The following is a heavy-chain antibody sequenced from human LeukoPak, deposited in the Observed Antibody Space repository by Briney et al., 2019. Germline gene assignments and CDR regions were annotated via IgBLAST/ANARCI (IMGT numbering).Heavy chain of an antibody. J-gene: IGHJ4*02. Sequence: GGSLRLSCAASGFTFTTYALTWVRQAPGKGLEWVSAISGNSDGKYYADSVRGRFTISRDNSRNTLFLQMNSLRAEDTAIYYCATYLAAADHWGQGTQVTVSS. D-gene: IGHD6-13*01. CDR3: ATYLAAADH. V-gene: IGHV3-23*01. CDR2: ISGNSDGK. CDR1: GFTFTTYA.